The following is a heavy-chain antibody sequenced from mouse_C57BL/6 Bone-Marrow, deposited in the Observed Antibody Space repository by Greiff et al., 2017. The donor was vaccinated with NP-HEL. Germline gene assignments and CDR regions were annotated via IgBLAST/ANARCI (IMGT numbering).Heavy chain of an antibody. CDR2: ISDGGSYT. D-gene: IGHD2-3*01. CDR1: GFTFSSYA. Sequence: EVKLVESGGGLVKPGGSLKLSCAASGFTFSSYAMSWVRQTPEKRLEWVATISDGGSYTYYPDNVKGRFTISRDNAKNNLYLQMSHLKSEDTAMYYCARDRWLLLDYWGQGTTLTVSS. V-gene: IGHV5-4*01. CDR3: ARDRWLLLDY. J-gene: IGHJ2*01.